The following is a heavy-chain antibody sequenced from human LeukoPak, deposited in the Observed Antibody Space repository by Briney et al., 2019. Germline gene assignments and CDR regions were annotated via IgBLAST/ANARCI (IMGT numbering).Heavy chain of an antibody. J-gene: IGHJ3*02. Sequence: GGSLRLSCAASGFTFSNYWMHWVHHAPGKGLVRVSRINSDGSSINYAHSVKGRFTISRDNAKNTLYLQMNSLRVEDTAVYYCARGGSSPEALGDAFDIWGKGTMVTVS. CDR2: INSDGSSI. CDR3: ARGGSSPEALGDAFDI. CDR1: GFTFSNYW. D-gene: IGHD1-26*01. V-gene: IGHV3-74*01.